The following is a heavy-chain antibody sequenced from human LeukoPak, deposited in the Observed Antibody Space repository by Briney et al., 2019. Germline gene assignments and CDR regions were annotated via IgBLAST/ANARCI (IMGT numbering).Heavy chain of an antibody. J-gene: IGHJ4*02. V-gene: IGHV3-9*01. CDR1: GFTFDDYA. CDR2: ISWNSGSI. CDR3: AKDILVGATTGFSDY. Sequence: GGSLRLSCAASGFTFDDYAMHWVRQAPGKGLEWVSGISWNSGSIGYADSVKGRFTISRDNAKNSLYLQMNSLRAEDTALYYCAKDILVGATTGFSDYWGQGTLVTVSS. D-gene: IGHD1-26*01.